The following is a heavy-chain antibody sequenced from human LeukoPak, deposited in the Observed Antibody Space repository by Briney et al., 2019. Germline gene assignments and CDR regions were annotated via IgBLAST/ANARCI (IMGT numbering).Heavy chain of an antibody. CDR1: GGSISSGGYY. D-gene: IGHD6-6*01. V-gene: IGHV4-31*03. Sequence: SETLSLTCTVSGGSISSGGYYWSWIRQHPGKGLEWIGYIYYSGSTYYNPSLKSRVTISVDTSKNQFSLKLSSVTAADTAVYYCAGQARDAFDIWGQGTMVTVSS. CDR3: AGQARDAFDI. J-gene: IGHJ3*02. CDR2: IYYSGST.